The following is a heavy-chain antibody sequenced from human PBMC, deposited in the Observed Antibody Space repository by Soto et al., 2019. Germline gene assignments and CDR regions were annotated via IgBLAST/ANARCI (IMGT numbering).Heavy chain of an antibody. V-gene: IGHV3-48*02. CDR1: GFSFSTYS. CDR2: ITTSGDTI. CDR3: ARDHYCSGDTCYLISFDY. J-gene: IGHJ4*02. D-gene: IGHD2-15*01. Sequence: GGSLRLSCAASGFSFSTYSMNWVRQAPGKGLEWVSFITTSGDTIHYADSVKGRFTVSRDNAKNSLYLQMNSLRDEDTAVYYCARDHYCSGDTCYLISFDYWGQGTQVTVSS.